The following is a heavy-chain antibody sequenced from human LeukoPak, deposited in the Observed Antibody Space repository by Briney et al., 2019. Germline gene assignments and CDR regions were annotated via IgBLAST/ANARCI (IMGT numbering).Heavy chain of an antibody. D-gene: IGHD1-26*01. CDR3: AKVLKKWELRHAAFDI. CDR1: GFTFSSYA. CDR2: ISYDGSNK. V-gene: IGHV3-30*04. J-gene: IGHJ3*02. Sequence: TGGSLRLSCAASGFTFSSYAMHWVRQAPGKGLEWVAVISYDGSNKYYADSVKGRFTISRDNSKNTLYLQMNSLRAEDTAVYYCAKVLKKWELRHAAFDIWGQGTMVTVSS.